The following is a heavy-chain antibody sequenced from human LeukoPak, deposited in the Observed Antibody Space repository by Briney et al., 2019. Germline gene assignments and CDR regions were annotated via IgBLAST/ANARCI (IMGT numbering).Heavy chain of an antibody. Sequence: ASVKASCKASGYNFANYGMSWVRQAPGQGLEWMGWVSVYKGNTKYAQKFQDRVTMTTDTSTSTVYMELRGLESDDTAVYYCARDRSVNDHWGQGTLVTVSS. CDR3: ARDRSVNDH. CDR1: GYNFANYG. D-gene: IGHD3-3*01. J-gene: IGHJ4*02. V-gene: IGHV1-18*01. CDR2: VSVYKGNT.